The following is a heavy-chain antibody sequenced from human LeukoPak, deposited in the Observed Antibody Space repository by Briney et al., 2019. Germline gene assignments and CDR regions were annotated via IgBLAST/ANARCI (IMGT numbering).Heavy chain of an antibody. CDR1: GFTFSSYA. D-gene: IGHD3-10*01. Sequence: GRSLRLSCAASGFTFSSYAMHWVRQAPGKGLEWVALISYDGSNKYYPDSVKGRFSISRDNSKNTLYLQMNGLRTEDTAIYYCAKDLDAGTATDYWGQGTLVTVSS. V-gene: IGHV3-30-3*01. CDR2: ISYDGSNK. J-gene: IGHJ4*02. CDR3: AKDLDAGTATDY.